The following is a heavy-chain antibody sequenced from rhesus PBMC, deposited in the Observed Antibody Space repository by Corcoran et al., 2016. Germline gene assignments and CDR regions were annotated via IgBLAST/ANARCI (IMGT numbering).Heavy chain of an antibody. CDR1: GGSISDDYY. CDR2: IYGSGGGT. J-gene: IGHJ4*01. V-gene: IGHV4-106*01. CDR3: ARVPGYFDY. Sequence: QVQLQESGPGLVKPSETLSLTCAVSGGSISDDYYWSWIRQPPGKGLEWIGTIYGSGGGTNYNPSLKNRVTISIDTSTNQFSLKLSSVTAADTAVYYCARVPGYFDYWGQGVLVTVSS.